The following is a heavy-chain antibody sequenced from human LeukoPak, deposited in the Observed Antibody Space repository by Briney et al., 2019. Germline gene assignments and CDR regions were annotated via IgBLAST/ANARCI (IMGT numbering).Heavy chain of an antibody. Sequence: GGSLRLSCAASGFTFSSYAMSWVRQAPGKGLEWVSAISGSGGSTYYADSVKGRFTISRDNSKNTLYLQMNSLRAEDTAVYYCARDTYSSGWYDYWGQGTLVTVSS. CDR2: ISGSGGST. V-gene: IGHV3-23*01. J-gene: IGHJ4*02. CDR1: GFTFSSYA. D-gene: IGHD6-19*01. CDR3: ARDTYSSGWYDY.